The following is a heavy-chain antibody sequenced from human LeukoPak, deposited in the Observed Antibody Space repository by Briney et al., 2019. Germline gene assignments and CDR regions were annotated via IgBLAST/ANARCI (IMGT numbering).Heavy chain of an antibody. J-gene: IGHJ6*03. D-gene: IGHD3-3*01. V-gene: IGHV3-21*01. CDR1: GFTFSSYS. CDR2: ISSSSSYI. Sequence: GGSLRLSCAASGFTFSSYSMNWVRQAPGKGLEWVSSISSSSSYIYYADSVKGRFTISRDNAKNSLYLQMNSLRAEDTAVYYCARERSGYYMDVWGKGTTVIVSS. CDR3: ARERSGYYMDV.